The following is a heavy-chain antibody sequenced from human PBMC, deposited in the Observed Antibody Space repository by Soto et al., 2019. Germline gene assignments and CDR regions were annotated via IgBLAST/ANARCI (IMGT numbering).Heavy chain of an antibody. J-gene: IGHJ6*02. D-gene: IGHD1-26*01. CDR1: GGTFSSYA. V-gene: IGHV1-69*01. Sequence: QVQLVQSGAEVKKPGSSVKVSCKASGGTFSSYAISWVRQAPGQGLEWMGGIIPIFGTANYAQKFQGRVTITADESTSTAYMELSSLRSEDTAVYYYARRREVGATGGYYGMDVWGQGTTVTVSS. CDR3: ARRREVGATGGYYGMDV. CDR2: IIPIFGTA.